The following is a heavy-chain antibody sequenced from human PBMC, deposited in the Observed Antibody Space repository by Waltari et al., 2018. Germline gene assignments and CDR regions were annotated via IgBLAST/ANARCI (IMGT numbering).Heavy chain of an antibody. CDR1: GFPFRAYW. J-gene: IGHJ4*02. Sequence: EVRLVESGGGVVQPGGSLRLACAASGFPFRAYWRTWVRQGSGKGREWVGSINQNGGQTYCMESLKGRFTISRDNAMESLYLQMNSLRVEDTGLYYCARTVTPDYWGQGTLVSVSS. V-gene: IGHV3-7*02. D-gene: IGHD4-17*01. CDR3: ARTVTPDY. CDR2: INQNGGQT.